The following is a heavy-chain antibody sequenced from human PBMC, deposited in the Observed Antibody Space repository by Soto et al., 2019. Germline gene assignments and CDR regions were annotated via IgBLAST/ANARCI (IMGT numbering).Heavy chain of an antibody. J-gene: IGHJ4*02. CDR1: GYTFTGYY. D-gene: IGHD1-26*01. CDR2: INPNSGGT. Sequence: ASVKVSCKASGYTFTGYYMHWVRQAPGQGLEWMGWINPNSGGTNYAQKFQGRVTMTRDTSISTAYMELSRLRSDDTAVYYCARIQVEVGAVDYWGQGTLVTVSS. V-gene: IGHV1-2*02. CDR3: ARIQVEVGAVDY.